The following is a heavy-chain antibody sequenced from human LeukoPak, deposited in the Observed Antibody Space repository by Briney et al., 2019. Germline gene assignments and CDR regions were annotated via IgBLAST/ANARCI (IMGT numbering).Heavy chain of an antibody. CDR2: ITSTSSYV. V-gene: IGHV3-21*01. CDR1: GSTFSTYN. D-gene: IGHD4-17*01. J-gene: IGHJ6*03. CDR3: AKDPGDYVDYYYYYMDV. Sequence: GGSLRLSCEASGSTFSTYNMNWVRQAPGKRLEWVSSITSTSSYVFYADSVKGRFTISRDNSKNTLYLQMNSLRAEGTAVYYCAKDPGDYVDYYYYYMDVWGKGTTVTVSS.